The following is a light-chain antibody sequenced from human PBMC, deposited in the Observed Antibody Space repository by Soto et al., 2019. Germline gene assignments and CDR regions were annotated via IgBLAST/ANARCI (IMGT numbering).Light chain of an antibody. Sequence: QSALTQPASVSGSPGQSITISCTGTISDVGGYNYVSWYQQHPGKAPKLMISDVSNRPSGVSNRFSGSKSGNTASLTISGLQAEDEADYYCSSYTSSSTIYVFGTGTKLTVL. V-gene: IGLV2-14*01. CDR1: ISDVGGYNY. CDR2: DVS. J-gene: IGLJ1*01. CDR3: SSYTSSSTIYV.